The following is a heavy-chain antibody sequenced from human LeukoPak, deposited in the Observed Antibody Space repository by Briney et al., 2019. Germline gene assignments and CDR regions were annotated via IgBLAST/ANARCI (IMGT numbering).Heavy chain of an antibody. V-gene: IGHV1-69*05. J-gene: IGHJ4*02. D-gene: IGHD6-13*01. CDR2: IIPIFGTT. CDR1: GGTFSSSN. Sequence: SVKVSCKASGGTFSSSNIMWVRQAPGQGLEWMGGIIPIFGTTNYAQKFQGRVTVTRDMSTRTVYMELRRRRCEDTAVFYCARLRGSSSWTGGVDNWGQGTLVTVSS. CDR3: ARLRGSSSWTGGVDN.